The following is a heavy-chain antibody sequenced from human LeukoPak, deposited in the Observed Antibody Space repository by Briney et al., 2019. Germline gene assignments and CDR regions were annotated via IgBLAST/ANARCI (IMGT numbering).Heavy chain of an antibody. CDR3: ARTCSGGNCYSWGYFYN. D-gene: IGHD2-15*01. CDR2: INEDGSTK. J-gene: IGHJ4*02. CDR1: GFTFSNYW. V-gene: IGHV3-7*03. Sequence: PGGSLRLSCAASGFTFSNYWMSWVRQAPRKGLEWVAIINEDGSTKYHVDSLKGRFVISRDNAKNSLYLQMSGLRADDTAVYYCARTCSGGNCYSWGYFYNWGQGTLVTVSS.